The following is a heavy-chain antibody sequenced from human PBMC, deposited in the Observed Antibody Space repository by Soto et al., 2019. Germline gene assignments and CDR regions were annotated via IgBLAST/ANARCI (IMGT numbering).Heavy chain of an antibody. J-gene: IGHJ6*02. D-gene: IGHD3-16*01. CDR1: GGSFSGYY. V-gene: IGHV4-34*01. CDR2: INHSGST. CDR3: ARGMGAENTFYYYYGMDV. Sequence: QVQLQQWGAGLLKPSETLSLTCAVYGGSFSGYYWSWIRQPPGKGLDWIGEINHSGSTNYNPSLKSRVTISVDTSKNQFSLKLSSVTAADTAVYYCARGMGAENTFYYYYGMDVWGQGTTVTVSS.